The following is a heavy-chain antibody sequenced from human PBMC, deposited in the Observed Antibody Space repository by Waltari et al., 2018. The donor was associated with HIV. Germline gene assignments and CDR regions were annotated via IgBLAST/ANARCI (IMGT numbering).Heavy chain of an antibody. V-gene: IGHV4-31*03. Sequence: QVHLQESGPGLVKPSQTLSLTCTVSGGSITSGAFYWGCIRQSSGKGLEWIAHISQGGTYYLNPSFASRVTLSVDTSNIRFSLEVTSLTAADTAVYYCARRPDDERANYKKWFDTWGQVTLVTVSS. J-gene: IGHJ5*02. CDR1: GGSITSGAFY. CDR2: ISQGGTY. D-gene: IGHD4-4*01. CDR3: ARRPDDERANYKKWFDT.